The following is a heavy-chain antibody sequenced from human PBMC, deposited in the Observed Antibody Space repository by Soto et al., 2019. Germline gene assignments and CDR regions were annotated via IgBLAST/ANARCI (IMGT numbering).Heavy chain of an antibody. J-gene: IGHJ6*02. CDR1: GFRFSSYG. V-gene: IGHV3-30*18. D-gene: IGHD4-17*01. Sequence: QAQLVESGGGVVQPGRSLRLSCEVSGFRFSSYGVHWVRQAPGKGLEWVALISDDGRNTFYPHSVKGRFSISRDNSKNTVYLQINSLRAEDTAVYYCAKVPRRNGDVTHYFNGMDVWGQGTTVTVSS. CDR2: ISDDGRNT. CDR3: AKVPRRNGDVTHYFNGMDV.